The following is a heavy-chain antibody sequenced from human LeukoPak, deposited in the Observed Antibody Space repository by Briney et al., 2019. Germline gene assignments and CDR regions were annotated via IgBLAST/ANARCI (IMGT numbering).Heavy chain of an antibody. Sequence: GGSLRLSCAASGFTFSSHWMSWVRRAPGRGLEWVANINQDGSEIYYVDSVKGRFTISRDNGEDLLSLNMNSLRGEDTAVYYCARGISGRYIGHFDYWGQGTLVTVSA. D-gene: IGHD3-10*01. CDR2: INQDGSEI. CDR1: GFTFSSHW. J-gene: IGHJ4*02. V-gene: IGHV3-7*01. CDR3: ARGISGRYIGHFDY.